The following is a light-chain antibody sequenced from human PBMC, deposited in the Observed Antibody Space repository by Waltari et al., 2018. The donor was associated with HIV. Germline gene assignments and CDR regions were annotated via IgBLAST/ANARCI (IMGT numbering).Light chain of an antibody. J-gene: IGLJ1*01. CDR3: QSYDSSMSLYV. V-gene: IGLV1-40*01. CDR1: SPNIGAGYD. CDR2: GNS. Sequence: QSVLTQPPSVSGAPGQRVTIPCTGSSPNIGAGYDVHWYQQLPGTAPKLLIYGNSNRPSGVPDRFSGSKSGTSASLAITGLQAEDEADYYCQSYDSSMSLYVFGTGTKVTVL.